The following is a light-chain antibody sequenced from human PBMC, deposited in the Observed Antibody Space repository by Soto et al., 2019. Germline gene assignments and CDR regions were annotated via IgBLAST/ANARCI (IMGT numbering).Light chain of an antibody. CDR1: QSVSSK. CDR3: QQYHKWPLT. V-gene: IGKV3-15*01. CDR2: GAS. J-gene: IGKJ4*01. Sequence: EIVMTQSPATLSVSPGEGATLSCRASQSVSSKLAWYQQKPGQAPRLLIYGASTRATGMPASFSGSGSGTEFILTISSLQSEDFAVYYCQQYHKWPLTFGGGTKVDIK.